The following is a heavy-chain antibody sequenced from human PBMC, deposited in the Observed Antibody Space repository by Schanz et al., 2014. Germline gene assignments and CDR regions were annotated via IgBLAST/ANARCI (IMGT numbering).Heavy chain of an antibody. CDR1: GFSFSDYY. V-gene: IGHV3-11*01. J-gene: IGHJ4*02. CDR3: AREKRRTEVVLDH. CDR2: ISNTANTI. Sequence: QVQLVESGGGLVKPGGSLRLSCVASGFSFSDYYMTWIRKAPGKGLEWVSYISNTANTIYYADSVKGRFTISRDNAKNSLYLQMSSLRAEDTAVYYCAREKRRTEVVLDHWGQGTLVTVS.